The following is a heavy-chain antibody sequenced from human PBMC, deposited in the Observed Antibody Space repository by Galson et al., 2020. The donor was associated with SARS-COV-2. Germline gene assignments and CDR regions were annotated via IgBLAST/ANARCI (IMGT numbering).Heavy chain of an antibody. Sequence: GGSLRLSCAASGFTFSSYGMHWVRQAPGKGLEWVAVIWYDGSNKYYADSVKGRFTISRDNSKNTLYLQMNSLRAEDTAVYYCARDETYYYFWSVYLAPEHEYYYYYGMDVGGQGTTVTVSS. CDR2: IWYDGSNK. CDR1: GFTFSSYG. D-gene: IGHD3-3*01. J-gene: IGHJ6*02. CDR3: ARDETYYYFWSVYLAPEHEYYYYYGMDV. V-gene: IGHV3-33*01.